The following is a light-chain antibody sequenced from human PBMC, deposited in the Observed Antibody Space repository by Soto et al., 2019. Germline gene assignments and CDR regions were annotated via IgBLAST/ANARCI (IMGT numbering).Light chain of an antibody. CDR3: QKYNRAPLT. CDR1: QDISIY. CDR2: GAS. Sequence: DIPLSQSPSSLSASAGDRVTITCRASQDISIYLAWYQQRSGKVPNLLIYGASTLQSGVPSRFSGSGSGTDFTLTISSLQPEDVATYYCQKYNRAPLTFGGGTKVEIK. V-gene: IGKV1-27*01. J-gene: IGKJ4*01.